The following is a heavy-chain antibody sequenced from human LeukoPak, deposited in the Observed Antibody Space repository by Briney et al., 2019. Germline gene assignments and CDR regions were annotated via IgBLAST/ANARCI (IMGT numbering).Heavy chain of an antibody. CDR1: GGSSSSFY. Sequence: SETLSLTCTVSGGSSSSFYWSWIRQPPGKGLEWIGYIYYSGSTNYNPSLKSRVTISVDTSKNQFSLKMNSMTAADIAVYYCARGAGWYNYWGQGTLVTVSS. D-gene: IGHD6-19*01. V-gene: IGHV4-59*01. CDR2: IYYSGST. J-gene: IGHJ4*02. CDR3: ARGAGWYNY.